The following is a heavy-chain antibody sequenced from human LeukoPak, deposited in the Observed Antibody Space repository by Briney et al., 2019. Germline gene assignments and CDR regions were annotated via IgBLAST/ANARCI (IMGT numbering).Heavy chain of an antibody. V-gene: IGHV3-23*01. J-gene: IGHJ4*02. CDR1: GFTFSSYA. CDR3: AKDHNPGIAAAGPSFDY. D-gene: IGHD6-13*01. Sequence: GGSLRLSCAASGFTFSSYAMSWVRQAPGKGLEWVSSISGSGGSTYYADSVKGRFTISRDNSKNTLYLQMNSLRAEDTAVYYCAKDHNPGIAAAGPSFDYWGQGTLVTVSS. CDR2: ISGSGGST.